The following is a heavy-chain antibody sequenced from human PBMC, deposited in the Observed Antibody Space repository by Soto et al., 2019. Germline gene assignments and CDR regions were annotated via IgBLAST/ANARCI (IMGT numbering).Heavy chain of an antibody. D-gene: IGHD3-3*01. CDR3: ARGGGVGVAGSAAFDM. V-gene: IGHV1-2*02. J-gene: IGHJ3*02. CDR1: GYPVTAYY. CDR2: INPATGAA. Sequence: QLHLVQSGAVVKKPGASVTVSCSASGYPVTAYYMHWVRQAPGRGLEWMGGINPATGAAKYTQTFQGRVTMTRDTSTSKVFMEPSGLTSEDTAVFYCARGGGVGVAGSAAFDMWGQGTLVTVSS.